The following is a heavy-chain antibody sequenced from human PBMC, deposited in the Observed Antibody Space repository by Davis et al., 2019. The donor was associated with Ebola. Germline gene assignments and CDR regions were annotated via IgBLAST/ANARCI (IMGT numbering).Heavy chain of an antibody. Sequence: GESLKISCAASGFTFSSYSMNWVRQAPGKGLEWVSYISSSGSTIYYADSVKGRFTISRDNAKNSLYLQMNSLRAEDTAVYYCARGLDFWSGYYGCYFDYWGQGTLVTVSS. D-gene: IGHD3-3*01. CDR3: ARGLDFWSGYYGCYFDY. V-gene: IGHV3-48*04. CDR1: GFTFSSYS. J-gene: IGHJ4*02. CDR2: ISSSGSTI.